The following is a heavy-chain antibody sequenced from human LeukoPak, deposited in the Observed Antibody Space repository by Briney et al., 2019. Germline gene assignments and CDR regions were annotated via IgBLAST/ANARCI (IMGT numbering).Heavy chain of an antibody. CDR3: ARVGGRYSPLGY. D-gene: IGHD3-16*02. J-gene: IGHJ4*02. Sequence: GGSLRLSCAASGFTFDNYRVSWVRQAPGKGLEWVANIKQDGSEKYYVDSVKGRFTISRDNDKNSLFLQMTSLRAEDTAVYYCARVGGRYSPLGYWGQGTLVTVSS. V-gene: IGHV3-7*01. CDR1: GFTFDNYR. CDR2: IKQDGSEK.